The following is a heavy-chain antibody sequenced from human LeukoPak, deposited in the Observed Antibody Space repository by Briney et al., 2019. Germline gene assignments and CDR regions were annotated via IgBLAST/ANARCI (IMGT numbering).Heavy chain of an antibody. J-gene: IGHJ4*02. CDR3: ARDIGYCSGGSCGLDY. CDR2: IYTSGST. Sequence: SETLSLTCTVSGGSISSYYWSWIRQPAGKGLEWIRRIYTSGSTNYNPSLKSRVTMSVDTSKNQFSLKLSSVTAADTAMYYCARDIGYCSGGSCGLDYWGQGALVTVSS. V-gene: IGHV4-4*07. CDR1: GGSISSYY. D-gene: IGHD2-15*01.